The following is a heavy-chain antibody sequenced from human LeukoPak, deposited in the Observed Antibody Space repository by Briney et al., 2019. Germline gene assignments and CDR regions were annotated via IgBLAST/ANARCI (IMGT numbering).Heavy chain of an antibody. V-gene: IGHV3-9*03. D-gene: IGHD3-3*01. CDR3: AKEGYYDFWSGYLFDAFDI. CDR1: GFTFDDYA. CDR2: ISWNSGSI. J-gene: IGHJ3*02. Sequence: PGGSLRLSCAASGFTFDDYAMHWVRQAPGKGLEWVSGISWNSGSIGYADSVKGRFTISRDNAKNSLYLQMNSLRAEDMALYYCAKEGYYDFWSGYLFDAFDIWGQGTMVTVSS.